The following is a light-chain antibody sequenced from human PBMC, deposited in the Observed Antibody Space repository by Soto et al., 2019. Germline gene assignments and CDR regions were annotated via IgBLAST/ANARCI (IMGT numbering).Light chain of an antibody. CDR2: GAF. CDR3: QQCDTSPRT. J-gene: IGKJ1*01. V-gene: IGKV3-20*01. CDR1: QSVSSNF. Sequence: EIVLTQFPGPLSLSPGERATLSCRASQSVSSNFLGWYQHKPGLAPRLLIYGAFSRAAGIPDRFSGNGSGTAFTLTISRLEPEDFAVYYCQQCDTSPRTFGQGTKVEI.